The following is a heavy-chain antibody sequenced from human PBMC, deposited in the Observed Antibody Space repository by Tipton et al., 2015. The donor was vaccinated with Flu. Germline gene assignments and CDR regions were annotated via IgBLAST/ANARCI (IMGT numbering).Heavy chain of an antibody. D-gene: IGHD3-22*01. Sequence: TLSLTCTVSGGSISSGSYYWSWIRQPAGKGLEWIGRIYTSGSTNYNPSLKSRVTISVDTSKNQFSLKLSSVTAADTAVYYCARVTYYYDSSGYYYLGGFDYWGQGTLVTVSS. CDR1: GGSISSGSYY. CDR2: IYTSGST. V-gene: IGHV4-61*02. CDR3: ARVTYYYDSSGYYYLGGFDY. J-gene: IGHJ4*02.